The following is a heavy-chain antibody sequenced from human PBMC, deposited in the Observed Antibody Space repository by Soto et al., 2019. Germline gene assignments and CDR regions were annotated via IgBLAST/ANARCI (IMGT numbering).Heavy chain of an antibody. Sequence: GSLRLSCAASEFTFSNYAMSWVRQAPGKGLEWVSAISYGGGTTYYADSVKGRFTISRDNSKNTLYLQMNSLRAEDTAVYYCAKNPGYYYDSTGDHFDYWGQG. CDR1: EFTFSNYA. V-gene: IGHV3-23*01. J-gene: IGHJ4*02. D-gene: IGHD3-22*01. CDR2: ISYGGGTT. CDR3: AKNPGYYYDSTGDHFDY.